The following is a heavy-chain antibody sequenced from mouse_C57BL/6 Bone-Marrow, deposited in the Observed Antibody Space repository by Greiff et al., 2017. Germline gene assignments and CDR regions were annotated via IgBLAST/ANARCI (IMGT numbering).Heavy chain of an antibody. D-gene: IGHD2-3*01. CDR1: GYTFTGYW. J-gene: IGHJ1*03. Sequence: VQLQQSGAELMKPGASVKLSCKATGYTFTGYWIEWVKQRPGHGLEWIGNIYPSDSETHYNQKFKDKATLTVDKSSSTAYMQLSSLTSEDSAVYYCARDGYYGYFDVWGTGTTVTVSS. V-gene: IGHV1-61*01. CDR2: IYPSDSET. CDR3: ARDGYYGYFDV.